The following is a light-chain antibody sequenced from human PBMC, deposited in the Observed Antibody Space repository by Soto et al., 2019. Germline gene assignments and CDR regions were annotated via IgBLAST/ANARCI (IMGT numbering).Light chain of an antibody. CDR3: QQSYSTPPKT. Sequence: DVQMTQSPSSLSASVGDRVTITCRANQSISSYLNWYQQKVGKAPKLLIYAASTLQTGVPSRFSGSGSGTEFTLTISSLQPEDFATYYCQQSYSTPPKTFGQGTKVDI. V-gene: IGKV1-39*01. CDR1: QSISSY. J-gene: IGKJ1*01. CDR2: AAS.